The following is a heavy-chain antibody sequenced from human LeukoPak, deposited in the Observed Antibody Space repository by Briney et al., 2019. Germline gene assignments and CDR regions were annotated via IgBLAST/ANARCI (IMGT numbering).Heavy chain of an antibody. Sequence: GGSLRLSCAASGFTFSSYDMHWVRQATGKGLEWVSAIGTAGDTYYPGSVKGLFTISRENAKNSLYLQMNSLRAGDTAVYYCARDGYYDSSGCYGFGGMDVWGQGTTVTVSS. CDR3: ARDGYYDSSGCYGFGGMDV. CDR2: IGTAGDT. CDR1: GFTFSSYD. V-gene: IGHV3-13*01. D-gene: IGHD3-22*01. J-gene: IGHJ6*02.